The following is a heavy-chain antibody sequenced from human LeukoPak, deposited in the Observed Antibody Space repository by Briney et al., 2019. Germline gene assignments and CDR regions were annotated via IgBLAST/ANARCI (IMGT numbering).Heavy chain of an antibody. Sequence: GGSLRLSCAASGFTFSSSAMSWVRQAPGKGLEWVSAISGSGGSTYYADSVKGRFTISRDNSKNTLYLQMNSLRAEDTAVYYCAKVLGYGSGIGYFDYWGQGTLVTVSS. J-gene: IGHJ4*02. D-gene: IGHD3-10*01. V-gene: IGHV3-23*01. CDR3: AKVLGYGSGIGYFDY. CDR1: GFTFSSSA. CDR2: ISGSGGST.